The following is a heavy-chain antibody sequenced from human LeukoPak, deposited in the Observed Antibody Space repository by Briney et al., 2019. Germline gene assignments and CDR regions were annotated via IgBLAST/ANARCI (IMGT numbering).Heavy chain of an antibody. V-gene: IGHV4-34*01. D-gene: IGHD2-2*01. J-gene: IGHJ4*02. CDR1: GGSFSGYY. Sequence: SETLSLTCAVYGGSFSGYYWSWIRRPPGKGLEWIGEINHSGSTNYNPSLKSRVTISVDTSKNQFSLKLSSVTAADTAVYYCARGCIGSTSCNPAFDYWGQGTLVTVSS. CDR3: ARGCIGSTSCNPAFDY. CDR2: INHSGST.